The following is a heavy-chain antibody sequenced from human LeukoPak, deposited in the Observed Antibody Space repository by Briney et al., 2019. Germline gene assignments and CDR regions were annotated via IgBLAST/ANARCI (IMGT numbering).Heavy chain of an antibody. CDR2: ITSSGTNV. V-gene: IGHV3-11*01. CDR1: GFTFSDYY. CDR3: ARQWFGDY. Sequence: GGSLIPSCAASGFTFSDYYMSWIRQAPGKGLEWLSYITSSGTNVYYADSVKGRFTVSRDNAKNSLYLQMNSLRAEDTAMYYCARQWFGDYWGQGTLVTVSS. D-gene: IGHD3-10*01. J-gene: IGHJ4*02.